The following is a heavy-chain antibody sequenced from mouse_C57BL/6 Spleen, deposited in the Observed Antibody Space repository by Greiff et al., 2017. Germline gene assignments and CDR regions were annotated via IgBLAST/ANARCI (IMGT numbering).Heavy chain of an antibody. CDR3: TRSLLFYYGSSFDY. D-gene: IGHD1-1*01. CDR1: GFTFSDAW. CDR2: IRNKANNHAT. V-gene: IGHV6-6*01. Sequence: EVKLVESGGGLVQPGGSMKLSCAASGFTFSDAWMDWVRQSPEKGLAWVAEIRNKANNHATDYAESVKGRFTISRDESKSSVYLQMNSLRAEDTGIYYCTRSLLFYYGSSFDYWGQGTTLTVSS. J-gene: IGHJ2*01.